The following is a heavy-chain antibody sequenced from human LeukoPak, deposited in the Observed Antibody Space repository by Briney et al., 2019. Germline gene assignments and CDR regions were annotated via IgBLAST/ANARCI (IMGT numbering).Heavy chain of an antibody. D-gene: IGHD6-6*01. J-gene: IGHJ4*02. Sequence: GGSLRLSCAASGFTFSSYGMHWVRQAPGKGLEWVAFIRYDGSNKYYADSVKGRFTISRDNSKNTLYLQMNSLRAEDTAVYYCARGTSSSSADDYWGQGTLVTVSS. CDR1: GFTFSSYG. V-gene: IGHV3-30*02. CDR3: ARGTSSSSADDY. CDR2: IRYDGSNK.